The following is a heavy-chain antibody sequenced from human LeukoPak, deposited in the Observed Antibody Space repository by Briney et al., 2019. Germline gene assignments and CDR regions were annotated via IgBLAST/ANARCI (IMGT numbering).Heavy chain of an antibody. CDR2: ISGSGRST. CDR1: GFTFSSYA. D-gene: IGHD4-23*01. CDR3: ARVAAGYSVNYFDY. V-gene: IGHV3-23*01. Sequence: EGSLRLSCAASGFTFSSYAMNWVRQAPGKGLEWVSGISGSGRSTYCADSVKGRFTISRDNVENSLYLQMNSLRDEDTAVYYCARVAAGYSVNYFDYWGQGTLVTVSS. J-gene: IGHJ4*02.